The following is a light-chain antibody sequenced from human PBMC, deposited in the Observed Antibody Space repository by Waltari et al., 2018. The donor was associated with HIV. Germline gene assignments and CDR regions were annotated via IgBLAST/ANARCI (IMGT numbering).Light chain of an antibody. V-gene: IGKV2-28*01. Sequence: IVLTQSPLSLPVIPGEPASLSCRSSPRLLHSSGFYYLVWYLQKPGQSPQLLIYLGSHRASGVSDRFSGGGSGTHFTLNVTRVEADDVGIYFCMQSLQIPPTFGGGTKV. CDR2: LGS. CDR1: PRLLHSSGFYY. CDR3: MQSLQIPPT. J-gene: IGKJ4*01.